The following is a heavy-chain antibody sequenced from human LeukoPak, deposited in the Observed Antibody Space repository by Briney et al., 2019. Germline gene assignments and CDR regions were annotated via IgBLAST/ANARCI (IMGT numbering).Heavy chain of an antibody. V-gene: IGHV3-30*14. D-gene: IGHD2-2*01. CDR1: GFTFSSYA. Sequence: GRSLRLSCAASGFTFSSYAMHWVRQAPGKGLEWVAVISYDGSNKYYADSVKGRFTISRDNSKNTLYLQMGSLGAEDMAVYYCAKDRLCSSTSCSDAFDIWGQGTMVTVSS. J-gene: IGHJ3*02. CDR3: AKDRLCSSTSCSDAFDI. CDR2: ISYDGSNK.